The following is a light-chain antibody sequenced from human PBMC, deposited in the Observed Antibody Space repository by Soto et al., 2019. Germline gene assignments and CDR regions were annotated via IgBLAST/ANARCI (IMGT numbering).Light chain of an antibody. CDR3: QQRSNSPT. V-gene: IGKV3-11*01. CDR1: QSVSSY. CDR2: DAS. Sequence: EIVLTQSPATLSLSPGERATLSCRASQSVSSYLTWYQQKPGQAPRLLIYDASNRATGIPARFSGSGSGTDFTLTISRLAHEDLAVYCRQQRSNSPTFGQGTKLEIK. J-gene: IGKJ2*01.